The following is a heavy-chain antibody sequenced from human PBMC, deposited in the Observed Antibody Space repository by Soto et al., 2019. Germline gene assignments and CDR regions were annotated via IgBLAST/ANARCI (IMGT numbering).Heavy chain of an antibody. CDR2: ISEDGNNK. CDR1: GFTFSIYA. CDR3: AKEILDWNYYDGVDV. V-gene: IGHV3-30*18. J-gene: IGHJ6*02. D-gene: IGHD3-3*01. Sequence: QVQLVESGGGVIQPGRSLRLSCAASGFTFSIYAIHWVRQAPGKGLAWVAAISEDGNNKYYTDSVKGRFTISRDNFKNTVCLQMTSLRAEDTAAYYCAKEILDWNYYDGVDVWGQGTTVTVSS.